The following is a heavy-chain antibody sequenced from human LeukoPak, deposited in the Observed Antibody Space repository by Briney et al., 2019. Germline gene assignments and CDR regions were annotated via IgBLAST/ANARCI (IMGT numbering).Heavy chain of an antibody. CDR3: ARDLIQLFLSFDY. V-gene: IGHV3-21*01. J-gene: IGHJ4*02. CDR2: ISSSSSYI. CDR1: GFTFSSYS. Sequence: GGPLRLSCAASGFTFSSYSMNWVRQAPGKGLEWVSSISSSSSYIYYADSVKGRFTISRDNAKNSLYLQMNSLRAEDMAVYYCARDLIQLFLSFDYWGQGSLVTVSS. D-gene: IGHD5-18*01.